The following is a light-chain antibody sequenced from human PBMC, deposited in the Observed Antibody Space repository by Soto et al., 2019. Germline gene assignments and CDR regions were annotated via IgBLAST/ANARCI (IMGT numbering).Light chain of an antibody. V-gene: IGKV3-15*01. CDR3: QQYNISPPDT. CDR1: QSVRTN. J-gene: IGKJ3*01. Sequence: EIVMTQSPATLSASPGERATLSCWASQSVRTNLAWYQQKRGQAPRLLIYGASTRATGIPARFSGSGSGTDFSLIISSLQSEDSAVYYCQQYNISPPDTFGPGTTVEIK. CDR2: GAS.